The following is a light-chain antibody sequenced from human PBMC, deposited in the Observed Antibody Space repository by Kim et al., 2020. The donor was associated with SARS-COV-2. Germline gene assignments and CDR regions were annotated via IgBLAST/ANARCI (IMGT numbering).Light chain of an antibody. V-gene: IGLV3-21*04. CDR2: YDS. J-gene: IGLJ2*01. Sequence: SYELTQPPSVSVAPGKTARITCGGNNIGSKSVHWYQQKSGQAPVLVIYYDSDRPSGIPERFSGSNSGNTATLTISRVEAGDEADYYCQVWDSSSDHPVVFGGGTQLTVL. CDR3: QVWDSSSDHPVV. CDR1: NIGSKS.